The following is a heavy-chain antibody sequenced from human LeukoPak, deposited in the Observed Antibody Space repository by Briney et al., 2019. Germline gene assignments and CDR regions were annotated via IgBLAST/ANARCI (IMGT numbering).Heavy chain of an antibody. J-gene: IGHJ5*02. CDR3: ARAGPPAFDP. Sequence: GGSLRLSCAASGFTFTNFEMNWVRQAPGKGLEWVSYISYSESTTSYADSVKGRFTISRDNAKNSLYLQMNSLRAEDTAVYYCARAGPPAFDPWGQGTLVTVSS. CDR1: GFTFTNFE. CDR2: ISYSESTT. V-gene: IGHV3-48*03.